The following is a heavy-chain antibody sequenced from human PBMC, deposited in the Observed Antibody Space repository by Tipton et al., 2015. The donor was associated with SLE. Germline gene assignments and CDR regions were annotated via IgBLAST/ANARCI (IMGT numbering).Heavy chain of an antibody. D-gene: IGHD3-10*01. CDR1: GFTFSSYPMH. Sequence: LRLSCAASGFTFSSYPMHWVRQAPGKGLEWIGNIFYSGSTYYNPSLKSRVTISVDTSKNQFSLKLSSVTAADTAVYYCARLSVRGVLFDFWGQGTLVTVSS. V-gene: IGHV4-39*01. CDR2: IFYSGST. CDR3: ARLSVRGVLFDF. J-gene: IGHJ4*02.